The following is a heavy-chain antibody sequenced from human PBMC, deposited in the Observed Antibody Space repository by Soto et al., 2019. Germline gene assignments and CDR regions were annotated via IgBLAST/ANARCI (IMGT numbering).Heavy chain of an antibody. V-gene: IGHV1-2*02. CDR2: TNPNSGGT. J-gene: IGHJ6*02. D-gene: IGHD2-2*03. Sequence: ASVKVSCKASGYTFTGYYMHWVRQAPGQGLEWMGWTNPNSGGTNYAQKFQGRVTMTRDTSISTAYMELSRLRSDDTAVYYCASGYCSRTSCEYYYYYGMDVWGQGTTVTVSS. CDR1: GYTFTGYY. CDR3: ASGYCSRTSCEYYYYYGMDV.